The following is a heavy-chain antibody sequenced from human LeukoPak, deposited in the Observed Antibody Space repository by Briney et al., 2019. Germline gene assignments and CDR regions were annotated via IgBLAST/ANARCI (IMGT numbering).Heavy chain of an antibody. V-gene: IGHV4-59*01. CDR2: IYYSGST. CDR1: GGSISSYY. CDR3: ARWSGTTGIYWHFDL. D-gene: IGHD1-1*01. Sequence: SETLSLTCTVSGGSISSYYWSWIRQPPGKGLEWIGYIYYSGSTNYNPSLKSRVTISVDTSKNQFSLKLSSVTAADTAVYYCARWSGTTGIYWHFDLWGRGTLVTVSS. J-gene: IGHJ2*01.